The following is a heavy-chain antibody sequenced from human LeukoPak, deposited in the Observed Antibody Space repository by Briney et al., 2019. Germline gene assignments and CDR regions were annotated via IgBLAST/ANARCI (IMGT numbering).Heavy chain of an antibody. D-gene: IGHD3-22*01. Sequence: AGSLRLSCATSGFTFSSYGMHWVRQAPGKGLEWVAVIWYDGNNKFYADSVKGRFTISRDNSKNTLYLQMNSLRAEDTAVYYCARDPYSSGNYFDYWGQGTLVTVSS. CDR2: IWYDGNNK. V-gene: IGHV3-33*01. CDR1: GFTFSSYG. CDR3: ARDPYSSGNYFDY. J-gene: IGHJ4*02.